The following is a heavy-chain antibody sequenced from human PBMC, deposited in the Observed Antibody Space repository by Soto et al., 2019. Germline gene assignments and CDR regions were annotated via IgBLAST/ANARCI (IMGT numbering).Heavy chain of an antibody. D-gene: IGHD5-18*01. V-gene: IGHV4-59*01. CDR1: GGSIDSYY. J-gene: IGHJ4*02. CDR2: LSDRGVT. CDR3: ARDSTPTAMAQIDY. Sequence: ASETLSLTCTVSGGSIDSYYWNWIRQSPGKGLAWIGYLSDRGVTNYNPSLKSRLRISVDTSRTQLFLTLTSVTATDTAVYYCARDSTPTAMAQIDYWGQGTLVTVSS.